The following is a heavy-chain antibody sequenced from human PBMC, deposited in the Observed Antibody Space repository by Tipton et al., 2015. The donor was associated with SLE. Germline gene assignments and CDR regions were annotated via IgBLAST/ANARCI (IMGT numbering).Heavy chain of an antibody. CDR3: ATGKLGRADY. CDR1: GGSFSGYY. Sequence: LKLSCAVYGGSFSGYYWSWIRQPPGKGLEWIGEINHSGSTNYNPSLKSRVTISVDTSKNQFSLNLSSVTAADTAVYFCATGKLGRADYWGQGTLVTVSS. CDR2: INHSGST. V-gene: IGHV4-34*01. D-gene: IGHD7-27*01. J-gene: IGHJ4*02.